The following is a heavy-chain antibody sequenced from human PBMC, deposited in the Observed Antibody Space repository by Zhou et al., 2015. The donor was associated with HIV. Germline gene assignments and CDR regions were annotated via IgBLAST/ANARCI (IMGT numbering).Heavy chain of an antibody. CDR2: INPNSGGT. V-gene: IGHV1-2*02. CDR1: GYTFTGYY. J-gene: IGHJ4*02. D-gene: IGHD3-3*01. Sequence: QVQLVQSGAEVKKPGASVKVSCKASGYTFTGYYMHWVRQAPGQGLEWMGWINPNSGGTNYAQKFQGRVTMTRDTSISTAYMELSRLRSDDTAVYYCARDPLSGYSVPYFDYWGQGTLVTVSS. CDR3: ARDPLSGYSVPYFDY.